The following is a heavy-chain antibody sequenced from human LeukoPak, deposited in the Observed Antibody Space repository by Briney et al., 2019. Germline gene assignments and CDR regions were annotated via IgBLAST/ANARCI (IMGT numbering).Heavy chain of an antibody. Sequence: EASVKVSCKTSGGTFSSSAITWVRQAPGQGLEWMGRIIPVLNITTYAQKFQGSVTITAGTSTSTVYMELSSLRSEETAVYYCARDQGLTAPPPYGLDVWGQGTTVIVSS. CDR2: IIPVLNIT. CDR1: GGTFSSSA. V-gene: IGHV1-69*04. CDR3: ARDQGLTAPPPYGLDV. J-gene: IGHJ6*02. D-gene: IGHD5-18*01.